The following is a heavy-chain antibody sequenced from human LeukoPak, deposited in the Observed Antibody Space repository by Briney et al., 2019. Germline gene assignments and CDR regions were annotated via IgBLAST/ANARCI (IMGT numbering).Heavy chain of an antibody. J-gene: IGHJ1*01. Sequence: GGSPLLCCAASGSPFSSFWIHWGRPAPGKGLGWVARIDSDGSGTSYAVSGKGRFTISRYIAKNTLYLHMNSLRAEATAVYYCARVLSANSPGFQHWGQGTLVTVSS. D-gene: IGHD6-25*01. V-gene: IGHV3-74*01. CDR2: IDSDGSGT. CDR3: ARVLSANSPGFQH. CDR1: GSPFSSFW.